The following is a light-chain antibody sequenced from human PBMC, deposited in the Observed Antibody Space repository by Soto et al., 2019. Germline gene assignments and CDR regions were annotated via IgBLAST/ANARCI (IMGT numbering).Light chain of an antibody. CDR3: LRYGDSPPAYT. Sequence: EIVLTQSPGTLSLSPGERATLSCRASQSVNSRDLAWYRLKPGQAPSLLIYGASNRATGIPDRFSGSGSGTEFTLTISGLEPEDFAVYYCLRYGDSPPAYTFGQGTKLEIK. CDR1: QSVNSRD. V-gene: IGKV3-20*01. J-gene: IGKJ2*01. CDR2: GAS.